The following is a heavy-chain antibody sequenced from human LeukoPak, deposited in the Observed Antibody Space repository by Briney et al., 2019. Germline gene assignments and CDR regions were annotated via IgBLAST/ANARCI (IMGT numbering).Heavy chain of an antibody. CDR1: GGSISSYY. CDR2: IYYSGST. Sequence: PSETLSLTCTVSGGSISSYYWSWIRQPPGKGLEWIGYIYYSGSTNYNPSLKSRVTISVDTSKDQFSLKLSSVTAADTAVYYCARWVDSWIVWGRGTLVTVSS. J-gene: IGHJ4*02. CDR3: ARWVDSWIV. V-gene: IGHV4-59*01. D-gene: IGHD2-2*03.